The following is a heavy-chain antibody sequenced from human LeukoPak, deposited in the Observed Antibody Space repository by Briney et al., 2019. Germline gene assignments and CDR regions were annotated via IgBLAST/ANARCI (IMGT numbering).Heavy chain of an antibody. CDR1: GYTFTSYG. CDR2: ISAYNGNT. J-gene: IGHJ2*01. Sequence: GASVKVSCKASGYTFTSYGISWVRQAPGQGLEWMGWISAYNGNTNYAQKLQGRVTMTTDTSTSTAYMELRSLRSDDTAVYYCARDCHPVVPAASYWYFDLWGRGTLVTVSS. D-gene: IGHD2-2*01. CDR3: ARDCHPVVPAASYWYFDL. V-gene: IGHV1-18*01.